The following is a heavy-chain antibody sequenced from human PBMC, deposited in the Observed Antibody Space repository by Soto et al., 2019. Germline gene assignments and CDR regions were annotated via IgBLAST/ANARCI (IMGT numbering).Heavy chain of an antibody. Sequence: ASVKVSCKASGYTFTGYYMHWVRQAPGQGLEWMGWINPNSGGTNYAQKFQGWVTMTRDTSISTAYMELSRLRSDDTAVYYCATTYSSGWYGGGAFDIWGQGTMVTVSS. CDR3: ATTYSSGWYGGGAFDI. J-gene: IGHJ3*02. CDR1: GYTFTGYY. CDR2: INPNSGGT. V-gene: IGHV1-2*04. D-gene: IGHD6-19*01.